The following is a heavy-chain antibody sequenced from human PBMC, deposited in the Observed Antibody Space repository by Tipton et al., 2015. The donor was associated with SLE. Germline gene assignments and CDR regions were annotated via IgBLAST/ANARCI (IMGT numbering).Heavy chain of an antibody. Sequence: TLSLTCTVSGGSISSSSYYWGWIRQPPGKGLEWIGSIYYSGSTYYNPSLKSRVTISVDTSKNQFSLKLSSVTAADTAVYYCARQISREWLSYYYYYGMDVWGQGTTVTVSS. V-gene: IGHV4-39*01. J-gene: IGHJ6*02. CDR3: ARQISREWLSYYYYYGMDV. D-gene: IGHD3-3*01. CDR1: GGSISSSSYY. CDR2: IYYSGST.